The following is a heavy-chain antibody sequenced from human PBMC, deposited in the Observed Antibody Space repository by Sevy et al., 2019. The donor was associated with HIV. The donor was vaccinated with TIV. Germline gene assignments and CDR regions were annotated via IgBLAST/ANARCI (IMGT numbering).Heavy chain of an antibody. V-gene: IGHV4-61*01. CDR1: GGSVSSGSYY. Sequence: SETLSLTCTVSGGSVSSGSYYWSWIRQPPGKGLEWIGYIYYSGSTNYNPSLKSRVTISVDTSKNQFSLKLSSLTAADTAVYYCARVVYYDSSGYYYFDYWGQGTLVTVSS. CDR3: ARVVYYDSSGYYYFDY. D-gene: IGHD3-22*01. CDR2: IYYSGST. J-gene: IGHJ4*02.